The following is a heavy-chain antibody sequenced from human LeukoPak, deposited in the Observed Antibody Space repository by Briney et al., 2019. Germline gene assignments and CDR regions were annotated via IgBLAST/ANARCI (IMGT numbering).Heavy chain of an antibody. D-gene: IGHD2-15*01. CDR1: GVSISSDDC. J-gene: IGHJ5*02. Sequence: SETLSLTCLVSGVSISSDDCWGWIPQPPGKGLEWIGSISKRGSPYYNPSLKSLVTMSVDTPNNLFSLRLSSVTAADTAVYYCVRHGGFYYTASPNSWFDPWGQGTLVTVSS. CDR3: VRHGGFYYTASPNSWFDP. V-gene: IGHV4-38-2*01. CDR2: ISKRGSP.